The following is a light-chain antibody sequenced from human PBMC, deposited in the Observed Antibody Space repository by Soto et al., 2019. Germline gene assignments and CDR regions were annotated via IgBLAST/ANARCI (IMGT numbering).Light chain of an antibody. J-gene: IGKJ3*01. CDR2: GVS. Sequence: EIVMTQSPATLSVSPGEGATLSCRASQSVYSNLAWYQQKPGQTPRLLIYGVSTRATGIPARFSGSGSGTDFTLTISRLEPEDFSVYYCHQYGTAPPTVGPGTKVDI. CDR3: HQYGTAPPT. V-gene: IGKV3-15*01. CDR1: QSVYSN.